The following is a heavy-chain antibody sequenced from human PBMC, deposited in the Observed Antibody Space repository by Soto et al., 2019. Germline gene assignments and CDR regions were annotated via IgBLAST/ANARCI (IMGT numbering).Heavy chain of an antibody. CDR2: INPSDGGT. V-gene: IGHV1-46*01. Sequence: ASVKVSCKTSGYTFTNYHIHWVRQAPGQGLEWLGIINPSDGGTGYAQKFQGRVTMTRDTSTSTVYMDMSSLRSEDTAVYYCARVAHQALDYWVPGTLVTVSS. D-gene: IGHD5-12*01. J-gene: IGHJ4*02. CDR1: GYTFTNYH. CDR3: ARVAHQALDY.